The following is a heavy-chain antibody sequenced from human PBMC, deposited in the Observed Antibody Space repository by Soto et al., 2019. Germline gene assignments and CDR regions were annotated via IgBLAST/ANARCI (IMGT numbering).Heavy chain of an antibody. J-gene: IGHJ5*02. D-gene: IGHD3-10*01. V-gene: IGHV1-69*06. CDR2: IIPIFGTA. Sequence: ASVKVSCKASGGTFSSYAISWVRQAPGQGLEWMGGIIPIFGTANYAQRFQGRVTITADKSTSTAYMELSSLRSEDTAVYYCARETGSGSYYYSGRRWFDPWGQGTLVTVSS. CDR1: GGTFSSYA. CDR3: ARETGSGSYYYSGRRWFDP.